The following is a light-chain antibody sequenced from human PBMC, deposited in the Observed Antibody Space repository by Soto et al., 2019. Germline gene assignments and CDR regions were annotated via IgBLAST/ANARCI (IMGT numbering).Light chain of an antibody. V-gene: IGKV1-5*02. Sequence: DIQMTQSPSTLPASVRHTPEIICRASQSISNWLAWYQQKPGTAPKVLIYHASNLQSGVPSRFRGSGSGTEFTLTISSLQPDDFANYYCQQYNSYSFGKGTKVDIK. CDR2: HAS. CDR3: QQYNSYS. J-gene: IGKJ1*01. CDR1: QSISNW.